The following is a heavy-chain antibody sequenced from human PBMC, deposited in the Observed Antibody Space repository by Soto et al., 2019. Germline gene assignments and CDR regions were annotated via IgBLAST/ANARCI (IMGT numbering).Heavy chain of an antibody. V-gene: IGHV3-33*01. CDR2: IRYDENNK. CDR3: AVDSVWTFDY. D-gene: IGHD2-21*01. Sequence: QVQLVESGGGVVQPGTSLRLSCAASGFTFRNYGMHWVRQAPGKGLEWVAIIRYDENNKYYADSVKGRFTISRDNSKNTLYLQMNSLRAEDRAVYYCAVDSVWTFDYWGQGSLVTVSS. CDR1: GFTFRNYG. J-gene: IGHJ4*02.